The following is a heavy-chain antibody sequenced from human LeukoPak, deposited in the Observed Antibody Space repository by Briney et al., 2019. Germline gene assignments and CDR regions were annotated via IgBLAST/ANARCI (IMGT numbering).Heavy chain of an antibody. CDR2: MNPNSGNT. CDR1: GYTFTSYA. CDR3: ARGMGAVDV. D-gene: IGHD1-26*01. Sequence: ASVNVSFTASGYTFTSYAIHWVRQPPGQRLEWMGWMNPNSGNTGYAQKFQGRVTMTRNTSISTAYMELSSLRSEDTAVYYCARGMGAVDVWGQGTTVTVSS. J-gene: IGHJ6*02. V-gene: IGHV1-8*01.